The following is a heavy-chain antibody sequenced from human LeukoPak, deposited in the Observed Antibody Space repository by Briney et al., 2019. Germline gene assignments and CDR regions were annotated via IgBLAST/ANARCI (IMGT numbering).Heavy chain of an antibody. Sequence: GGTLRLSCAASGFTFNNYGMNWVRQAPGKGLEWVSGISGSGGSTYYADSVKGRFTISRDNAKNSLYLQMNSLRAEDTAVYYCARDKEAYSSGWEASYYFDYWGQGTLVTVSS. V-gene: IGHV3-23*01. D-gene: IGHD6-19*01. CDR2: ISGSGGST. J-gene: IGHJ4*02. CDR3: ARDKEAYSSGWEASYYFDY. CDR1: GFTFNNYG.